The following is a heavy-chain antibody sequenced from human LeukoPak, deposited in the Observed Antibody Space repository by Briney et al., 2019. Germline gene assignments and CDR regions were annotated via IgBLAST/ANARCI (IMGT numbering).Heavy chain of an antibody. CDR3: ARQYYYDSSGYYYFFAFDI. Sequence: SETLSLTCTVSGGSISSSSYYWGWIRQPPGKGLEWIGSIYYSGSTYYNPSLKSRVTISVDTSKNQFSLKLSSVTAADTAVYYCARQYYYDSSGYYYFFAFDIWGQGTMVTVSS. D-gene: IGHD3-22*01. J-gene: IGHJ3*02. CDR1: GGSISSSSYY. CDR2: IYYSGST. V-gene: IGHV4-39*01.